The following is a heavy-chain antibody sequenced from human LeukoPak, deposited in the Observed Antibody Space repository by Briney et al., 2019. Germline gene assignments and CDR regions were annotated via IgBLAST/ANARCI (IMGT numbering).Heavy chain of an antibody. CDR3: AAFIVATSNFVDY. CDR2: IVVGSGNT. J-gene: IGHJ4*02. Sequence: SVKVSCEASGFTFTSSAMQWVRQARGQRLEWIGWIVVGSGNTNYAQKFQERVTITRDMSTSTAYMELSSLRSEDTAVYYCAAFIVATSNFVDYWGQGTLVTVSS. V-gene: IGHV1-58*02. D-gene: IGHD5-12*01. CDR1: GFTFTSSA.